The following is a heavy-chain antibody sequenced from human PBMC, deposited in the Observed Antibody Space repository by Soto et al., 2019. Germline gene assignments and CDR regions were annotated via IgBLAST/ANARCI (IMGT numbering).Heavy chain of an antibody. CDR2: IYYDDGST. J-gene: IGHJ6*02. CDR3: ASGQQVILRYYYGLDV. Sequence: EVQLVETGGGLIQPGGSLRLSCAVSGFTVSTNYMSWVRQAPGKGLEWVSVIYYDDGSTYYADSVKGRFSISRDSSRNTLYLQMNSMRAEDTAVYYCASGQQVILRYYYGLDVWGQWTTVNVSS. CDR1: GFTVSTNY. V-gene: IGHV3-53*02. D-gene: IGHD6-13*01.